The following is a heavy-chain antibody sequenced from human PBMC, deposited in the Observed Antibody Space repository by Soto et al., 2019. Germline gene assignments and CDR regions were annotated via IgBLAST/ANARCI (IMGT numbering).Heavy chain of an antibody. CDR3: ARGADNSNSVYYCYVLDF. D-gene: IGHD1-7*01. CDR1: GGTFSSYA. J-gene: IGHJ6*02. V-gene: IGHV1-69*13. CDR2: IIPVVGTA. Sequence: GASVKVSCKASGGTFSSYAISWVGQAPGQELEWMGGIIPVVGTANYAQKFQGRVTITADDSTTTAHMELSSLRSEDTAVYYCARGADNSNSVYYCYVLDFRAQRTSVTVS.